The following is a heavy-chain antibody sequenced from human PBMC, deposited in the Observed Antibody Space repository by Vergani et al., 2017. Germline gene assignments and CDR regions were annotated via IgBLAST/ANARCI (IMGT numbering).Heavy chain of an antibody. Sequence: QVQLVESGGGVVQPGRSLRLSCAASGFTFSSYAMHWVRQAPGKGLEWVAVISYDGSNKYYADSVKGRFTISRDNSKNTLYLQMNSLRAEETAVYYCAKYVGKYYGSGSYRPAGNNWVEHWGQGTLVTVSS. CDR1: GFTFSSYA. D-gene: IGHD3-10*01. CDR2: ISYDGSNK. V-gene: IGHV3-30-3*02. CDR3: AKYVGKYYGSGSYRPAGNNWVEH. J-gene: IGHJ5*02.